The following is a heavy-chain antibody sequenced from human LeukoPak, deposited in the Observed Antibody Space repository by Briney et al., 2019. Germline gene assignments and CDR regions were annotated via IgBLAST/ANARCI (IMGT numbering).Heavy chain of an antibody. CDR1: GFTFSSYA. Sequence: GGSLRLXCAASGFTFSSYAMSWVRQAPGKGLEWVSAISGSGGSTYYADSVKGRFTISRDNSKNTLYLQMNSLRAEDTAVYYCAKGSGDFWSGYYAHWGQGTLVTVSS. J-gene: IGHJ1*01. CDR2: ISGSGGST. V-gene: IGHV3-23*01. D-gene: IGHD3-3*01. CDR3: AKGSGDFWSGYYAH.